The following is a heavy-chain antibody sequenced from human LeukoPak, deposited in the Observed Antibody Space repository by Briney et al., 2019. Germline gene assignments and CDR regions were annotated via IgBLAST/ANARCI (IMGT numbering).Heavy chain of an antibody. Sequence: SETLSLTYTVSGGSISSYYWSWIRQPPGKGLEWIGYIYYSGSTNYNPSLKSRVTISVDTSKNQFSLKLSSVTAADTAVYYCARIMTDPACGGDCYSFDYWGQGTLVTVSS. J-gene: IGHJ4*02. CDR2: IYYSGST. V-gene: IGHV4-59*01. D-gene: IGHD2-21*02. CDR1: GGSISSYY. CDR3: ARIMTDPACGGDCYSFDY.